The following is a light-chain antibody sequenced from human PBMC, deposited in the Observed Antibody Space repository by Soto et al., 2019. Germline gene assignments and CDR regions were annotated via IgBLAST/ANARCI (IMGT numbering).Light chain of an antibody. Sequence: QSALTQPPSASGSPGQSFTISCTGTSSAVGGYNYVSWYQQHPGKAPKLMIYGVSKRPSGVPVRFSGSKSGNTASLTVSGLQAEDEADYYCSSYAGSNNYVFGTGTKLTVL. CDR2: GVS. J-gene: IGLJ1*01. CDR1: SSAVGGYNY. CDR3: SSYAGSNNYV. V-gene: IGLV2-8*01.